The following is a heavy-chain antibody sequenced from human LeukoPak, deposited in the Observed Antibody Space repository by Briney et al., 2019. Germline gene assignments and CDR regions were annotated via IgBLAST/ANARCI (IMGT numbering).Heavy chain of an antibody. CDR2: ISAYNGNT. D-gene: IGHD5-18*01. Sequence: ASVKVSFKASGYNFIIYDINWVRQAPGQGLEWMGWISAYNGNTNYALKIKGRVTMTTDTSTNTVYMELRSLRPDDTAVYYCAREKSRYKYGYNHWGQGTLGAVSS. CDR1: GYNFIIYD. V-gene: IGHV1-18*01. CDR3: AREKSRYKYGYNH. J-gene: IGHJ1*01.